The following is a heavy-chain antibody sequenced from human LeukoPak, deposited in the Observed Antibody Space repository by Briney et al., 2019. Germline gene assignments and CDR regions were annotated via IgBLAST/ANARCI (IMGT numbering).Heavy chain of an antibody. CDR3: ARDRTYYYDSNPDYFDY. Sequence: PGGSLRLSCAASGFTFDDYGMSWVRHAPGKGLEWVSGINWNGGSTGYADSVKGRFTISRDNSKNSLYLQMHSLRAGDTALYYCARDRTYYYDSNPDYFDYWGQGTLVTVSS. CDR1: GFTFDDYG. V-gene: IGHV3-20*04. J-gene: IGHJ4*02. D-gene: IGHD3-22*01. CDR2: INWNGGST.